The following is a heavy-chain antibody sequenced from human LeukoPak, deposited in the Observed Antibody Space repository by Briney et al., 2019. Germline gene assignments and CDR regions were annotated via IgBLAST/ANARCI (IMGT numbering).Heavy chain of an antibody. V-gene: IGHV5-51*01. J-gene: IGHJ4*02. D-gene: IGHD3-22*01. CDR3: AREGDQYYYDSSGYYEGAEFDY. CDR2: IYPGDSDT. Sequence: GESLKISCKGSGYSFTSYWIGWVRQMPGKGLEWMGIIYPGDSDTRYSPSFQGQVTISADKSISTAYLQWSSLKASDTAMYYCAREGDQYYYDSSGYYEGAEFDYWGQGTLVTVSS. CDR1: GYSFTSYW.